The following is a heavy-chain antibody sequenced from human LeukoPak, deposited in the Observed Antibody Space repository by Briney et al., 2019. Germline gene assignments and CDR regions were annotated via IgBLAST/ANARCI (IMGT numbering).Heavy chain of an antibody. CDR3: ARANPVLMVSKYFQH. J-gene: IGHJ1*01. D-gene: IGHD2-8*01. V-gene: IGHV1-2*02. CDR1: GYTFTGYY. CDR2: INPNSGGT. Sequence: GASVKVSCKASGYTFTGYYMHWVRQAPGQGLEWMGWINPNSGGTNYAQKFQGRVTMTRDTSISTAYMELSRLRSDDTAVYYCARANPVLMVSKYFQHWGQGTLVTVSS.